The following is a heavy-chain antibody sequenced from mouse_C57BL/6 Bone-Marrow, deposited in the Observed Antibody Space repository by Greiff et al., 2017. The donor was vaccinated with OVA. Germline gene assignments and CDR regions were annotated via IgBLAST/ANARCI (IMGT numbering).Heavy chain of an antibody. CDR2: IYPRSGNT. D-gene: IGHD1-1*01. CDR3: ARPSYYGSSYGY. V-gene: IGHV1-81*01. CDR1: GYTFTSYG. Sequence: QVQLQQSGAELARPGASVKLSCKASGYTFTSYGISWVKQRTGQGLEWIGEIYPRSGNTYYNEKFKGKATLTADKSSSTAYMELRSLTSEDSAVYFCARPSYYGSSYGYWGQGTTLTVAS. J-gene: IGHJ2*01.